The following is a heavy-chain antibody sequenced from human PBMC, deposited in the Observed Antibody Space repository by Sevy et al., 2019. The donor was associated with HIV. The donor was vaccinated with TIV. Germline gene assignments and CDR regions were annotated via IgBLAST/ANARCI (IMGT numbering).Heavy chain of an antibody. D-gene: IGHD5-18*01. V-gene: IGHV1-46*01. CDR3: ARDRDSSRYDFDY. CDR1: GYSFTRYY. Sequence: ASVKVSCKASGYSFTRYYMHWVRQAPGQGLEWMGIINPSGGGTTYAQKFQGRVTMTRDTSTSTVYMELSSLRSEDTAVYYCARDRDSSRYDFDYWGQGTLVTVSS. CDR2: INPSGGGT. J-gene: IGHJ4*02.